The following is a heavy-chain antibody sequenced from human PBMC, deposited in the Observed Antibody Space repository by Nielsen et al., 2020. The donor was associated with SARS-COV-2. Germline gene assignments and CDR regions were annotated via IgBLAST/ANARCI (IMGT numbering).Heavy chain of an antibody. D-gene: IGHD1-20*01. Sequence: GEPLKISCAASGFTFSSYSMNWVRQAPGKGLEWVSSISSSSSYIYYADSVKGRFTISRDNAKNSLYLQMNSLRAEDTAVYYCASSSNWNPGAFDIWGQGTMVTVSS. CDR3: ASSSNWNPGAFDI. J-gene: IGHJ3*02. CDR2: ISSSSSYI. V-gene: IGHV3-21*01. CDR1: GFTFSSYS.